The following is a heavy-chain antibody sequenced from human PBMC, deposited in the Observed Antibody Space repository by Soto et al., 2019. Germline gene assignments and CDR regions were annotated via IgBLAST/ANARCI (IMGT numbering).Heavy chain of an antibody. D-gene: IGHD3-3*01. J-gene: IGHJ6*03. CDR3: ARGRDYDFWSGPDYYYYYMDA. CDR2: MSAYNGNT. Sequence: GASVKVSCKASGYTFTSYGISWVRQAPGQGLEWMGWMSAYNGNTSYAQKFQGRVTMTTNTSISTAYMELSSLRSEDTAVYYCARGRDYDFWSGPDYYYYYMDAWGKGTTVTVSS. CDR1: GYTFTSYG. V-gene: IGHV1-18*01.